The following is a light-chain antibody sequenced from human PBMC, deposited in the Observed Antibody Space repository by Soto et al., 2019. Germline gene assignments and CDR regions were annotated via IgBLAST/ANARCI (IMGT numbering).Light chain of an antibody. J-gene: IGKJ4*01. Sequence: TVMTQSPATLSVSPGERATLSCRASQGLGTNLAWYQQRPGQAPRLLIYAASTSATGVPARFSGSGSETEFTLTITTLQSEDFAVYYCQQYNQWPLSFGVGNKVEIK. CDR1: QGLGTN. V-gene: IGKV3-15*01. CDR2: AAS. CDR3: QQYNQWPLS.